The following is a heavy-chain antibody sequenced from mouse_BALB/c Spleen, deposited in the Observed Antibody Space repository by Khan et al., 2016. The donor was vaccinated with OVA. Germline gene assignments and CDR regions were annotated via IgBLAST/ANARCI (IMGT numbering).Heavy chain of an antibody. CDR3: TRIYRSDFDY. CDR2: INPHIRET. V-gene: IGHV1-20*01. J-gene: IGHJ2*01. D-gene: IGHD1-1*01. CDR1: GYSFTGYF. Sequence: VQLQQSGPELVRPGASVKISCTASGYSFTGYFMNWVMQSHGKSLEWIGRINPHIRETFYNQSFKDKATLTVDEANSTAHMVLRGLTSEDVAVYYCTRIYRSDFDYWGQGTILTVSS.